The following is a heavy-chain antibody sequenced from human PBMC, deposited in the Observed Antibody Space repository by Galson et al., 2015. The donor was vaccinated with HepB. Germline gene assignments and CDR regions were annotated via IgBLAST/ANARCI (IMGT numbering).Heavy chain of an antibody. V-gene: IGHV1-69*13. CDR3: ARDARRSYPIIVGNDAFDI. D-gene: IGHD1-26*01. J-gene: IGHJ3*02. CDR2: IIPIFGTA. Sequence: SVKVSCKASGGTFSSYAISWVRQAPGQGLEWMGGIIPIFGTANYAQKFQGRVTITADESTSTAYMELSSLRSEDTAVYYCARDARRSYPIIVGNDAFDIWGQGTMVTVSS. CDR1: GGTFSSYA.